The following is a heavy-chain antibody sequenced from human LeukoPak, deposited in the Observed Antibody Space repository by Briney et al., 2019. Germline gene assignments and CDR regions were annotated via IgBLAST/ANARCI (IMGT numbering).Heavy chain of an antibody. D-gene: IGHD3-22*01. CDR1: GGSISSSSYY. Sequence: SETLSLTCTVSGGSISSSSYYWGWIRQPPGKGLEWIGSIYYSGSTYYNPSLKSRVTISVDTSKNQFSLKLSSVTAADTAVYYCARGRDYYDRSGYYYFDYWSQGTLVTVSS. CDR3: ARGRDYYDRSGYYYFDY. V-gene: IGHV4-39*07. J-gene: IGHJ4*02. CDR2: IYYSGST.